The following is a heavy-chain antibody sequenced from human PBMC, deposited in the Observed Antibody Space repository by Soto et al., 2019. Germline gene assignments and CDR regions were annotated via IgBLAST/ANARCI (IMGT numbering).Heavy chain of an antibody. J-gene: IGHJ4*02. CDR1: GDSISAYS. D-gene: IGHD5-12*01. Sequence: SETLSVTCTVSGDSISAYSWRWVRQPPGKGLEWIGNIHYNGNTKYNPSLKSRVTMSVDTSKNQFSLKLISVTAADTAKYFCAREGNLGRWLQPLDFWGQGTLVTVS. V-gene: IGHV4-59*01. CDR3: AREGNLGRWLQPLDF. CDR2: IHYNGNT.